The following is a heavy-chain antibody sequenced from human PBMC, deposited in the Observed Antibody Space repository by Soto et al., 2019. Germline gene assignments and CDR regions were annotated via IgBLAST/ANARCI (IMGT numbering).Heavy chain of an antibody. CDR1: GFTFSSYA. Sequence: PGGSLRLSCAASGFTFSSYAMHWVRQAPGKGLEWVAVISYDGSNKYYADSVKGRFTISRDNSKNTLYLQMNSLRAEDTAVYYCASPGGIAVAGTVDYWGQGTLVTVSS. V-gene: IGHV3-30-3*01. CDR2: ISYDGSNK. D-gene: IGHD6-19*01. CDR3: ASPGGIAVAGTVDY. J-gene: IGHJ4*02.